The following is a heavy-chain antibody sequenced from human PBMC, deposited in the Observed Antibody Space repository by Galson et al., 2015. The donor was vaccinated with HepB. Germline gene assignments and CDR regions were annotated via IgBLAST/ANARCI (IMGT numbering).Heavy chain of an antibody. Sequence: QVQLQESGPGLVKPSETLSLTCTVSGGSISSSSYYWGWIRQPPGKGLEWIGSIYYSGSTYYNPSLKSRVTISVDTSKNQFSLKLSSVTAADTAVYYCARDSSSWPQIGVYWGQGTLVTVSS. V-gene: IGHV4-39*02. CDR2: IYYSGST. J-gene: IGHJ4*02. D-gene: IGHD6-13*01. CDR1: GGSISSSSYY. CDR3: ARDSSSWPQIGVY.